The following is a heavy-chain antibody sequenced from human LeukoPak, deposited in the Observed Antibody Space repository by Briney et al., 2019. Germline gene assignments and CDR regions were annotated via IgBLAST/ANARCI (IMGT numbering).Heavy chain of an antibody. J-gene: IGHJ6*02. D-gene: IGHD3-22*01. V-gene: IGHV3-30*03. CDR2: ISYDGSNK. Sequence: GGSLRLSCAASGFTFSSYGMHWVRQAPGKGLEWVAVISYDGSNKYYADSVKGRFTISRDNSKNTLYLQMNSLRAEDTAVYYCARGRYYYDSSGYRYYYGMDVWGQGTTVTVSS. CDR3: ARGRYYYDSSGYRYYYGMDV. CDR1: GFTFSSYG.